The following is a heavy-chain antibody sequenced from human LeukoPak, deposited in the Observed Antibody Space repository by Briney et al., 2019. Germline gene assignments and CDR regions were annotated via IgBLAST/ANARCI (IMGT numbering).Heavy chain of an antibody. CDR2: IYPGDSDT. CDR3: ARSSYYGDILPFDY. CDR1: GYTFTNYW. D-gene: IGHD3-10*01. Sequence: GGPLQISFKGSGYTFTNYWIGWVRQMPGKGLECMGIIYPGDSDTRYSPSLQGQVTISADKSISTAYLQWSSLRASDTAMYYCARSSYYGDILPFDYWGQGTLVTVSS. J-gene: IGHJ4*02. V-gene: IGHV5-51*01.